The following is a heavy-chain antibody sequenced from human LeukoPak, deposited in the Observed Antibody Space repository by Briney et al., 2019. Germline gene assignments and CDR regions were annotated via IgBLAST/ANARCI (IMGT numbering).Heavy chain of an antibody. J-gene: IGHJ4*02. D-gene: IGHD5-18*01. CDR3: ATRRGYSYGPYYFVD. V-gene: IGHV3-23*01. Sequence: GGSLRLSCAASGFTFSSNAMSWVRQAPGKGLEWVSGISGSGGSTYYADSVKGRFTISRDNSKNTLYLQMNSLRAGDTAVYYYATRRGYSYGPYYFVDWGQGTLVAVSS. CDR2: ISGSGGST. CDR1: GFTFSSNA.